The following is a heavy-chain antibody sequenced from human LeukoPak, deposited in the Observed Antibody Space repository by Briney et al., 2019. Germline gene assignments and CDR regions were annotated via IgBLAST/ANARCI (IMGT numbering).Heavy chain of an antibody. CDR3: ARPTYCGSDCYFNFDY. V-gene: IGHV1-2*02. D-gene: IGHD2-21*02. CDR2: INPNSGVT. J-gene: IGHJ4*02. CDR1: GYTFATYF. Sequence: ASVNVSCKPSGYTFATYFMHWVRQAPGQGLEWMGYINPNSGVTNYAQKFRGRVTMTWDTSISTAYIELSGLTSDDTAIYYCARPTYCGSDCYFNFDYWGQGTLVTVSS.